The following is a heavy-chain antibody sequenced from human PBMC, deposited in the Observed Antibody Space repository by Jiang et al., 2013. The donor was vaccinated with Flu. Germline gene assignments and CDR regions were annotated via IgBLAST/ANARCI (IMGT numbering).Heavy chain of an antibody. CDR1: GYSINSGYY. J-gene: IGHJ4*02. V-gene: IGHV4-38-2*02. Sequence: GPGLVKPSETLSLTCTVSGYSINSGYYWGWIRQPPGKELEWLGSVYHSGMTYYSPSLRSRVTMSVDTSKNQFSLRLSSVTAADTAMYYCARDKGNYYFDSSGYYHFDYWGQGALVTVSS. D-gene: IGHD3-22*01. CDR2: VYHSGMT. CDR3: ARDKGNYYFDSSGYYHFDY.